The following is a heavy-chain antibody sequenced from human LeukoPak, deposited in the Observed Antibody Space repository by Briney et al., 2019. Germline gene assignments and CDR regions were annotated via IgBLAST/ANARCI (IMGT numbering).Heavy chain of an antibody. CDR2: IYYSGST. Sequence: SETLSLTCTVSGGSISSSTYYWGWIRQPPGKGLEWIGNIYYSGSTYYNPSLNSRVTISVDTSKNQFSLKLSSVTAADTAVYYCARLYDRSGRKVDYWGQGILVTVSS. D-gene: IGHD3-22*01. CDR3: ARLYDRSGRKVDY. CDR1: GGSISSSTYY. V-gene: IGHV4-39*01. J-gene: IGHJ4*02.